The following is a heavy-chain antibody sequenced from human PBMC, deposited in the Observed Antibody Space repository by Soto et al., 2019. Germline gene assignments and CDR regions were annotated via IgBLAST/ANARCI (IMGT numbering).Heavy chain of an antibody. CDR3: ARGAESDYGDYQSAFDI. CDR1: GYTFTSYD. Sequence: GAPVKVSCKASGYTFTSYDISWARQATGQGLEWMGWMNPNSGNTGYAQKFQGRVTMTRNTSISTAYMELSSLRSEDTAVYYCARGAESDYGDYQSAFDIWGQGTMVTVSS. CDR2: MNPNSGNT. D-gene: IGHD4-17*01. J-gene: IGHJ3*02. V-gene: IGHV1-8*01.